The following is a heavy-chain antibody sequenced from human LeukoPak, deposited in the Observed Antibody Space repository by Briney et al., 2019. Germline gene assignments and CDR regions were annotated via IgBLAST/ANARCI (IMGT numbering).Heavy chain of an antibody. V-gene: IGHV4-34*01. CDR2: INHNGST. CDR1: GGSISSYY. J-gene: IGHJ4*02. D-gene: IGHD6-6*01. Sequence: SETLSLTCTVSGGSISSYYWSWIRQPPGKGLEWIGEINHNGSTNYNPSLKSRVTISVDTSKNQFSLKLSSVTAADTAVYYCAREGTESSSWGFDYWGQGTLVTVSS. CDR3: AREGTESSSWGFDY.